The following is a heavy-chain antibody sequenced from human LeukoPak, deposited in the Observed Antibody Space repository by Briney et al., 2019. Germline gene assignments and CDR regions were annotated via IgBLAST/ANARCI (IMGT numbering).Heavy chain of an antibody. J-gene: IGHJ3*02. Sequence: NPSETLSLTCTVSGGSISSYYWSWIRQPPGKGLEWIGYIYYSGSTNYNPSLKSRVTISVDTSKNQFSLKLSSVTAADTAVYYCARPSIAAAGGYGDYSAFDIWGQGTMVTVSS. V-gene: IGHV4-59*08. CDR1: GGSISSYY. CDR3: ARPSIAAAGGYGDYSAFDI. D-gene: IGHD6-13*01. CDR2: IYYSGST.